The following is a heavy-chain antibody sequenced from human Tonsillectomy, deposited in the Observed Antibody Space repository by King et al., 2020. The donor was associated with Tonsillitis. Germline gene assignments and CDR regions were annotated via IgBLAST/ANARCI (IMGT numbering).Heavy chain of an antibody. CDR2: IRYDGSNK. CDR1: GFTFSTYG. D-gene: IGHD3-10*01. Sequence: HVQLVESGGGVVQPGGSLRLSCAASGFTFSTYGLHWVRQAPGKGLEWVAFIRYDGSNKYYADSVKGRFTISRDNSNNTLYLQMNSLSAEDTAVYYCAKGSGRCGRVSTLDYWGQGTLVTVSS. J-gene: IGHJ4*02. CDR3: AKGSGRCGRVSTLDY. V-gene: IGHV3-30*02.